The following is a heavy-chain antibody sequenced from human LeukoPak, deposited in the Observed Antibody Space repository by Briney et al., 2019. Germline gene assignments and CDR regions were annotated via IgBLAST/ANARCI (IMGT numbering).Heavy chain of an antibody. CDR1: GFTFSSYA. J-gene: IGHJ4*02. Sequence: GGSLRLSCAASGFTFSSYAMHWVRQAPGKGLEWVAVISYDGSNKYYADSVKGRFTISRDNSKNTLYLQMNSLRAEDTAVYYCARVIRGYYDFWSGLDYWGQGTLVTVSS. D-gene: IGHD3-3*01. CDR2: ISYDGSNK. V-gene: IGHV3-30-3*01. CDR3: ARVIRGYYDFWSGLDY.